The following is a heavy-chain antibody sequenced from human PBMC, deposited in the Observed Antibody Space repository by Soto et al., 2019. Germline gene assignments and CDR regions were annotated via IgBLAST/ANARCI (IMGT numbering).Heavy chain of an antibody. CDR2: TYYRSKWYN. V-gene: IGHV6-1*01. CDR1: GDSVSSNSAA. Sequence: PSQTLSLTCAISGDSVSSNSAAWNWIRQSPSRGLEWLGRTYYRSKWYNDYAVSVRSRITINPDTSKNQFSLQRNSVTPEDTAVYYCARVNWNLGYYGMDVWGQGTTVTVSS. CDR3: ARVNWNLGYYGMDV. J-gene: IGHJ6*02. D-gene: IGHD1-7*01.